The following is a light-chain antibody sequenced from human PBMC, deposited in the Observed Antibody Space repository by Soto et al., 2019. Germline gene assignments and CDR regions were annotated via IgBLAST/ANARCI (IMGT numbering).Light chain of an antibody. V-gene: IGLV1-44*01. CDR1: WSNIGRNT. J-gene: IGLJ2*01. CDR3: AAWDDSLDLVV. CDR2: TSS. Sequence: QSVLTQPPSASGTPGQRVTFSCSGGWSNIGRNTLTSFQQVPGTAPKHLISTSSRRPSGVLGRSSGSTSGTSASLAISGLQSADEADYYCAAWDDSLDLVVFGGGTKLTVL.